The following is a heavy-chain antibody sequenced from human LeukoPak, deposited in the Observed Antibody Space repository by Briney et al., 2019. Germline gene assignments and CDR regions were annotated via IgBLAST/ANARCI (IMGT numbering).Heavy chain of an antibody. J-gene: IGHJ4*02. CDR3: AKQPYCTNGVCYLRYYFDY. V-gene: IGHV3-23*01. Sequence: GGSLSLSCAASGFTFSSYAMNWVRQAPGKGLEWVSTISGSDTNTYYADSVKGRFTVSRDNSQNTLYLQMNSLRAEDTAVYFCAKQPYCTNGVCYLRYYFDYWGQGTQVTVST. CDR1: GFTFSSYA. CDR2: ISGSDTNT. D-gene: IGHD2-8*01.